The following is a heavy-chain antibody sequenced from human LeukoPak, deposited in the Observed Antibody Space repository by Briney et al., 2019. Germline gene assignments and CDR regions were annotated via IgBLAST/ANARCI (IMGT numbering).Heavy chain of an antibody. D-gene: IGHD3-10*01. V-gene: IGHV1-2*02. Sequence: ASVKVSCKASGYTFTGYYMHWVRQAPGQGLEWMGWINPNSGGINYAQKFQGRVTMTRDTSISTAYMELSRLRSDDTAVYYCARFYYGNYYFDYWGQGTLVTVSS. CDR1: GYTFTGYY. J-gene: IGHJ4*02. CDR2: INPNSGGI. CDR3: ARFYYGNYYFDY.